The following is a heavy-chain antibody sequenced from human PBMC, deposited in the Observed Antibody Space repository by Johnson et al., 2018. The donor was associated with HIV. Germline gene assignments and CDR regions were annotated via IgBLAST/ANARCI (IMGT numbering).Heavy chain of an antibody. J-gene: IGHJ3*02. V-gene: IGHV3-64*01. CDR3: ARELQLGFSAFDI. CDR2: ISSNGGST. Sequence: MQLVESGGGLVQPGGSLRLSCAASGFTFSSYAMHWVRQAPGQGLEYVSAISSNGGSTYYANSVKGRFNISRDNSKNTLYLQMGSLRAEDMAVYYCARELQLGFSAFDIWGQGTMVTVSS. D-gene: IGHD5-18*01. CDR1: GFTFSSYA.